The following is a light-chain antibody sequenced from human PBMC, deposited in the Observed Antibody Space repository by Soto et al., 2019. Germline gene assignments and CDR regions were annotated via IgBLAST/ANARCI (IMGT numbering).Light chain of an antibody. CDR1: KIGIKI. Sequence: SYELTQKPSVSVAPGQTARITCGGDKIGIKIVNWYQQKPGQAPVVVVYDDSDRPSGIPERFSGSNSGNTATLTISRVEAGDEADYYCQVWDGKSDHFVFGTGTKLTVL. CDR3: QVWDGKSDHFV. CDR2: DDS. V-gene: IGLV3-21*02. J-gene: IGLJ1*01.